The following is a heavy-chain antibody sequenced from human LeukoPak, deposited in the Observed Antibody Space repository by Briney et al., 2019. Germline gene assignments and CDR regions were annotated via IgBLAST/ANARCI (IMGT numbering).Heavy chain of an antibody. J-gene: IGHJ4*02. D-gene: IGHD6-19*01. CDR1: GGSFSGYY. Sequence: SATLSLTCAVYGGSFSGYYWSCSRRPPGKGLVGIGEINRSGSTNYTPSLKSRVTISVDTSKNQFSLKLSSVTAADTAVYYCARGVGWYTGSFDYWGQGTLVTVSS. V-gene: IGHV4-34*01. CDR2: INRSGST. CDR3: ARGVGWYTGSFDY.